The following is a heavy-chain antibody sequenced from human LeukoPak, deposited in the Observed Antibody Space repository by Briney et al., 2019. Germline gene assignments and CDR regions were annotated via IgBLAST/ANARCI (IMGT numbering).Heavy chain of an antibody. CDR1: GGSFSGYY. Sequence: SETLSLTCAVYGGSFSGYYWSWIRQPPGKGLEWIGEINHSGSTNYNPSLKSRVTISVDTSKNQFSLKLSSVTAADTAVYYCARAAEWGGFDYWGQGTLVTVSS. V-gene: IGHV4-34*01. CDR2: INHSGST. J-gene: IGHJ4*02. CDR3: ARAAEWGGFDY. D-gene: IGHD1-26*01.